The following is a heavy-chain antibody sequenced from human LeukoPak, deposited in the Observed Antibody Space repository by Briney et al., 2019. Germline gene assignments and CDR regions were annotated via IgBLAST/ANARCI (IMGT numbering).Heavy chain of an antibody. CDR1: GFTFSSYG. D-gene: IGHD2-2*01. J-gene: IGHJ4*02. V-gene: IGHV3-30*02. CDR2: IRYDGSNK. Sequence: GGSLRLSCAASGFTFSSYGMHWVRQAPGKGLEWVAFIRYDGSNKYYADSVKGRFTISRDNSKNTLYLQMNSLRAEDTAVYYCAKLVAEPEDIVVVPAAYHFDYWGQGTLVTVSS. CDR3: AKLVAEPEDIVVVPAAYHFDY.